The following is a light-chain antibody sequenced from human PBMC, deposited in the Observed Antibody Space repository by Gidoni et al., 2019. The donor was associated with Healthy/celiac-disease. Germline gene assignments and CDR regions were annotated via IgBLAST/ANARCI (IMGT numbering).Light chain of an antibody. CDR2: GKN. CDR1: SLRSYY. Sequence: SSELTQDPAVSVALGQTVRITCQGDSLRSYYASWYQQKPRQAPVLVIYGKNNRTSGIPDRFSGSSSGNTASLTITGAQAEDEADYYCNSRDSSGNPVVFGGGTKLTVL. J-gene: IGLJ2*01. V-gene: IGLV3-19*01. CDR3: NSRDSSGNPVV.